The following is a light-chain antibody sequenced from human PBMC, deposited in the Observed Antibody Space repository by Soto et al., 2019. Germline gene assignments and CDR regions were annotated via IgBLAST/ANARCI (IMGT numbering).Light chain of an antibody. Sequence: IQMTQSPSSLSAYVGDRVTITCRASQGIRDDLGWYQQKPGRAPRLLIYGASSLQSGVPSRFSGSGYGTEFTLIISSLEPEDFATYYCLQHHSHPLTFGPGTKVDI. J-gene: IGKJ3*01. CDR3: LQHHSHPLT. V-gene: IGKV1-17*01. CDR1: QGIRDD. CDR2: GAS.